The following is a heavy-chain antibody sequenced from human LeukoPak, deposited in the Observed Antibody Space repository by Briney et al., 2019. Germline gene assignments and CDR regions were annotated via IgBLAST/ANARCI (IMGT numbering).Heavy chain of an antibody. CDR3: ASRYYDSSGYYYPFDY. D-gene: IGHD3-22*01. CDR1: GFTFSSYS. V-gene: IGHV3-21*01. CDR2: ISSGSSYI. J-gene: IGHJ4*02. Sequence: PGGSLRLSCAASGFTFSSYSMNWVRQAPGKGLEWVSSISSGSSYIYYADSVKGRFTISRDNAKNSLYLQMNSLRAEDTAVYYCASRYYDSSGYYYPFDYWGQGTLVTVSS.